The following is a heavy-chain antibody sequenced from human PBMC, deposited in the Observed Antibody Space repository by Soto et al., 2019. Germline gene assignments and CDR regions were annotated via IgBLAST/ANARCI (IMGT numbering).Heavy chain of an antibody. J-gene: IGHJ5*02. Sequence: QVQLQQWGAGLLKPSETLSLTCAVYGGSFSGYYWSWIRQPPGKGLEWIGEINHSGSTNYNPSLKSRVTISVDTSKNQFSLKLSSLTAADTAVYYCAREGYCSGGSCYSRWFDPWGQGTLVTVSS. CDR3: AREGYCSGGSCYSRWFDP. CDR1: GGSFSGYY. CDR2: INHSGST. V-gene: IGHV4-34*01. D-gene: IGHD2-15*01.